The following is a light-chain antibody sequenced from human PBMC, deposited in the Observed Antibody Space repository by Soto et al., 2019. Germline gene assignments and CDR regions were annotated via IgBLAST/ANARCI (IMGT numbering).Light chain of an antibody. J-gene: IGLJ1*01. CDR2: EGS. CDR3: CSYAGDSTYV. CDR1: SSDVGNYNL. Sequence: QSALTQPASVSGSPGQSITISCTGTSSDVGNYNLVSWYQQHPGKAPKLMIYEGSKRPSGVSNRFSGSKSGNTASLTISGLQAEDEADYYCCSYAGDSTYVFGTGTKLTVL. V-gene: IGLV2-23*01.